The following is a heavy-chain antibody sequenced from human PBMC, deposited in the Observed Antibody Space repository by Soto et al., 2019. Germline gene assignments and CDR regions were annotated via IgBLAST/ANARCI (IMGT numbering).Heavy chain of an antibody. V-gene: IGHV1-18*01. CDR1: GYTFTSYG. D-gene: IGHD2-21*02. J-gene: IGHJ4*02. Sequence: ASVTVSCKASGYTFTSYGISWVRQAPGQGLEWMGWISAYNGNTNYAQKLQGRVTMTTDTSTSTAYMELRSLRSDDTAVYYCARDKGGYCGGDCYLDYWGQGTLVTVSS. CDR2: ISAYNGNT. CDR3: ARDKGGYCGGDCYLDY.